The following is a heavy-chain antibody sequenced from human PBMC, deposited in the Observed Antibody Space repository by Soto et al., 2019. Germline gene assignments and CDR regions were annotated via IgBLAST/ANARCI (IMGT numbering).Heavy chain of an antibody. CDR1: GYTFTGYA. Sequence: ASVKVSCKASGYTFTGYAMDWVRQAPGQRLEWMGWINAGNGNTKYSQKFQGRVTITRDTSASTAYMELSSLRSEDTAVYYCARDRGRLAFDPWGQGTLVTVSS. J-gene: IGHJ5*02. CDR2: INAGNGNT. V-gene: IGHV1-3*01. CDR3: ARDRGRLAFDP. D-gene: IGHD1-1*01.